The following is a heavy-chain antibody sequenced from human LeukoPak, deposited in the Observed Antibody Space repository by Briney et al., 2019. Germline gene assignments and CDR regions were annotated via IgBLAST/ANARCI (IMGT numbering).Heavy chain of an antibody. Sequence: GGSLRLSCAASGFTFSSYWMHWVRQAPGKGLVWVSRINSDGSSTSYADSVKGRFTISRDNSRNTLSLQMHSLRAEDTAVYYCAKDVGGYSNTYWSGCFDSWGQGTLVTVSS. CDR1: GFTFSSYW. D-gene: IGHD5-12*01. CDR2: INSDGSST. CDR3: AKDVGGYSNTYWSGCFDS. J-gene: IGHJ4*02. V-gene: IGHV3-74*01.